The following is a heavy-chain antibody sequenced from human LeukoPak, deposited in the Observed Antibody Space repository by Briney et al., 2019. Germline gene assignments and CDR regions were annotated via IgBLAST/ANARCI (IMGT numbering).Heavy chain of an antibody. CDR1: GFTFSSYG. CDR3: ARDRSIFGVVMGYFDY. CDR2: ISYDGSNK. Sequence: PGGSLRLSCAASGFTFSSYGMHWVRQAPGKGLEWVAVISYDGSNKYYADSVKGRFTISRDNSKNTLYLQMNSLRAEDTAVYYCARDRSIFGVVMGYFDYWGQGTLVTVSS. J-gene: IGHJ4*02. D-gene: IGHD3-3*01. V-gene: IGHV3-30*03.